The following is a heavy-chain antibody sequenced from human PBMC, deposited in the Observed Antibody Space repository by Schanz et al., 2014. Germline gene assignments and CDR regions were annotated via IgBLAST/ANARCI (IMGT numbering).Heavy chain of an antibody. J-gene: IGHJ4*02. V-gene: IGHV3-7*01. CDR1: GFTFSSYW. CDR3: ARDQASTH. CDR2: IKQDGSEK. Sequence: EVQLVESGGGLVQPGGSLRLSCAASGFTFSSYWMSWVRQAPGEGLEWVANIKQDGSEKYYVDSVKGRFTISRDDSKNTLHLQMNSLRSEDTAIYFCARDQASTHWGQGTPVTVSS.